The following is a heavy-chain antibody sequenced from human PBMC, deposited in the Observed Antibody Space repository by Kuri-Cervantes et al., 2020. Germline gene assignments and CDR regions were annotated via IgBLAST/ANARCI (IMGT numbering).Heavy chain of an antibody. J-gene: IGHJ4*02. V-gene: IGHV3-30-3*01. D-gene: IGHD1-26*01. CDR2: ISYDGSNK. CDR1: GFTFSSYA. Sequence: GESLKISCAASGFTFSSYAMHWVRQAPGKGLEWVAVISYDGSNKYYADSVKGRFTISRDNSKNTLYLQMNSLRADDTAVYYCARGALQWELLTGDLDYWGQGTLVTVSS. CDR3: ARGALQWELLTGDLDY.